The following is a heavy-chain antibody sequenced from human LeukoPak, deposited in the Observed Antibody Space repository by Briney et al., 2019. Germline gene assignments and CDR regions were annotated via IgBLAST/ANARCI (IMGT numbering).Heavy chain of an antibody. CDR2: MNPKSGGT. V-gene: IGHV1-2*02. CDR1: GYTFNEYS. Sequence: GASVKVSCKASGYTFNEYSVHWVRQAPGQGLEWMGWMNPKSGGTDSAQNFKGRVTMTRDTSISTAFMELSSLRPDDTAIYYCARGKTYSSIYNFYFYGMDVWGQGTTVTVSS. J-gene: IGHJ6*02. CDR3: ARGKTYSSIYNFYFYGMDV. D-gene: IGHD2-2*01.